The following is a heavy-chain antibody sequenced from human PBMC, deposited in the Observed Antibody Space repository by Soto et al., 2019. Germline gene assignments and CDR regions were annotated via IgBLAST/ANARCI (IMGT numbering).Heavy chain of an antibody. J-gene: IGHJ6*02. V-gene: IGHV3-48*01. Sequence: GGSLRLSCAASGFTFSSYSMNWVRQAPGKGLEWVSYISSSSSTIYYADSVKGRFTISRDNAKNSLYLQMNSLRAEDTAVYYCARDYDSSGYSIYYYYYGMDVWGQGTTVTVSS. CDR1: GFTFSSYS. CDR2: ISSSSSTI. CDR3: ARDYDSSGYSIYYYYYGMDV. D-gene: IGHD3-22*01.